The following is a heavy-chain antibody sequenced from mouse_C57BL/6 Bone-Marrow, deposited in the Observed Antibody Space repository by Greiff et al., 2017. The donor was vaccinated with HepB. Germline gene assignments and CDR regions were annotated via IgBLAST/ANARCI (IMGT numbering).Heavy chain of an antibody. D-gene: IGHD1-1*01. V-gene: IGHV3-6*01. CDR1: GYSITSGYY. CDR3: ASGYYGSGSY. Sequence: EVQLQESGPGLVKPSQSLSLTCSVTGYSITSGYYWNWIRQFPGNKLEWMGYISYDGSNNYNPSLKNRISITRDTSKNQFFLKLNSVTTEDTATYYCASGYYGSGSYWGQGTTLTVSS. J-gene: IGHJ2*01. CDR2: ISYDGSN.